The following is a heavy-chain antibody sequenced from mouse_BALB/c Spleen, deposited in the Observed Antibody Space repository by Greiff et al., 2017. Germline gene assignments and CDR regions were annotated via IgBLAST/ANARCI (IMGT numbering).Heavy chain of an antibody. V-gene: IGHV3-2*02. Sequence: EVQLQQSGPGLVKPSQSLSLTCTVTGYSITSDYAWNWIRQFPGNKLEWMGYISYSGSTSYNPSLKSRISITRDTSKNQFFLQLNSVTTEDTATYYCARGNWGDAMDYWGQGTSVTVSS. CDR3: ARGNWGDAMDY. CDR2: ISYSGST. D-gene: IGHD4-1*01. J-gene: IGHJ4*01. CDR1: GYSITSDYA.